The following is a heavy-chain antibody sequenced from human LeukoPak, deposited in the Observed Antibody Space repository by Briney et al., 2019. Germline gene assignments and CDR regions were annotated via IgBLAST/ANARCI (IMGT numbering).Heavy chain of an antibody. V-gene: IGHV5-51*01. Sequence: GESLKISCKGSGYSFTSYWIGWVRQMPGKGLEWMGIIYPGDSDTTYSPSFQGQVTFSVDKSISTAYLQWTSLKASDTAIYYCARVGVRGVNGRAYFDYWGQGTLVTVSS. CDR3: ARVGVRGVNGRAYFDY. CDR1: GYSFTSYW. D-gene: IGHD3-10*01. CDR2: IYPGDSDT. J-gene: IGHJ4*02.